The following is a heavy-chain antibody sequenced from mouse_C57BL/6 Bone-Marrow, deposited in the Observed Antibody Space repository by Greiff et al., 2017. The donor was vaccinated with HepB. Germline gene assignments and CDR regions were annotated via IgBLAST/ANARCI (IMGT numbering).Heavy chain of an antibody. V-gene: IGHV6-6*01. CDR3: TRDIYYYGSSSLYYAMDY. D-gene: IGHD1-1*01. Sequence: DVKLVESGGGLVQPGGSMKLSCAASGFTFSDAWMDWVRQSPEKGLEWVAEIRNKANNHATYYAESVKGRFTISRDDSKSSVYLQMNSLRAEDTGIYYCTRDIYYYGSSSLYYAMDYWGQGTSVTVSS. J-gene: IGHJ4*01. CDR1: GFTFSDAW. CDR2: IRNKANNHAT.